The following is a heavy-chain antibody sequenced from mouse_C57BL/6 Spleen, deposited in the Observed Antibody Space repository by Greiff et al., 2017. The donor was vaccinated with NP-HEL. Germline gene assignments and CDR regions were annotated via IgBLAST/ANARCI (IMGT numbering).Heavy chain of an antibody. D-gene: IGHD2-4*01. CDR1: GYSITSGYY. Sequence: DVKLQESGPGLVKPSQSLSLTCSVTGYSITSGYYWNWIRQFPGNKLEWMGYISYDGSNNYNPSLKNRISITRDTSKNQFFRKLNSVTTEDTATYYCARDRISFDYWGQGTTLTVSS. CDR2: ISYDGSN. J-gene: IGHJ2*01. V-gene: IGHV3-6*01. CDR3: ARDRISFDY.